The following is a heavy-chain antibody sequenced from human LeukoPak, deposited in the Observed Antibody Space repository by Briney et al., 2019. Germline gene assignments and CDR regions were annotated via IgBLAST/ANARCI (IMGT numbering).Heavy chain of an antibody. V-gene: IGHV1-18*01. CDR2: ISAYNGNT. CDR1: GYTFTSYG. Sequence: ASVKVSCKASGYTFTSYGISWVRQAPGQGLEWMGWISAYNGNTNYAQKLQGRVTMTRDTSTSTVYMELSTLRSEDTAVYYCARPRDSHSTGYPDYWGQGTLVTVSS. D-gene: IGHD3-22*01. CDR3: ARPRDSHSTGYPDY. J-gene: IGHJ4*02.